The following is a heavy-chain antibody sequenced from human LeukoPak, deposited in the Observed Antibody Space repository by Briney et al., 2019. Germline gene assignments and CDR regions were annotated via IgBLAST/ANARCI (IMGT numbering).Heavy chain of an antibody. CDR1: GYTFTSYD. Sequence: PGASVKVSCKASGYTFTSYDINWVRQATGQGLEGMGWMNPNSGNTGYAQKFQGRVTMTRNTSISTAYMELSSLRSEDTAVYYCARGAAESSGWSSYFDYWGQGTLVTVSS. V-gene: IGHV1-8*01. CDR2: MNPNSGNT. D-gene: IGHD6-19*01. J-gene: IGHJ4*02. CDR3: ARGAAESSGWSSYFDY.